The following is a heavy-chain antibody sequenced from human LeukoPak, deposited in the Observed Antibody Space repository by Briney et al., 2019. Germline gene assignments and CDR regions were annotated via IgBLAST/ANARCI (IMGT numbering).Heavy chain of an antibody. CDR2: INPNSGGT. Sequence: ASVKVSCKASGYTFTGYYVHWVRQAPGQGLEWMGWINPNSGGTNYAQKFQGRVTMTRDASISTAYMELSRLRSDDTAVYYCARDHRQRDYCSGGSCYRYYYYMDVWGKGTTVTISS. CDR1: GYTFTGYY. J-gene: IGHJ6*03. CDR3: ARDHRQRDYCSGGSCYRYYYYMDV. D-gene: IGHD2-15*01. V-gene: IGHV1-2*02.